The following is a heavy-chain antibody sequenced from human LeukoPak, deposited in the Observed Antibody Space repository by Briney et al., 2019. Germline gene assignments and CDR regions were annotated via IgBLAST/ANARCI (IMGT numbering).Heavy chain of an antibody. CDR1: GFTFGDYA. D-gene: IGHD3-9*01. V-gene: IGHV3-49*03. CDR2: IRSKAYGGTT. CDR3: TSSYDILTGYYKDY. J-gene: IGHJ4*02. Sequence: PGGSLRLSCTASGFTFGDYAMSWFRQTPGKGLEWVGFIRSKAYGGTTEYAASVKGRFTISRDDSKSIAYLQMNSLKTEDTAVYYCTSSYDILTGYYKDYWGQGTLATVSS.